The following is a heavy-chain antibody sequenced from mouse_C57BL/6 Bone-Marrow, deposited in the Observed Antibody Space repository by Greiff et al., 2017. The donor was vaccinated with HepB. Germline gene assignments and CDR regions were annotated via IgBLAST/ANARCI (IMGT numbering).Heavy chain of an antibody. Sequence: QVQLQQSGAELVKPGASVKISCKASGYAFSSYWMNWVKQRPGKGLEWIGQIYPGDGDTNYNGKFKGKATLTADKASSTAYMQLSSLTSEDSAVYFCARSEAYTMITDYYAMDYWGQGTSVTVSS. CDR1: GYAFSSYW. CDR3: ARSEAYTMITDYYAMDY. CDR2: IYPGDGDT. V-gene: IGHV1-80*01. D-gene: IGHD2-4*01. J-gene: IGHJ4*01.